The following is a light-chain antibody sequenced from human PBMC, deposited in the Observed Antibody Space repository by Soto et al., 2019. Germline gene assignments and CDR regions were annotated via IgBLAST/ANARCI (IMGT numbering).Light chain of an antibody. CDR2: EVT. CDR1: SSDVGGYDF. CDR3: GSYSSTTTREV. J-gene: IGLJ1*01. Sequence: QSVLAQPASVSGSPGQSITISCTGASSDVGGYDFVSWYQHHPGTPPKLIIYEVTHRPSGVSHRFSGSKSASTASLTISGLQVVDEADYFCGSYSSTTTREVFGTGTKVTVL. V-gene: IGLV2-14*01.